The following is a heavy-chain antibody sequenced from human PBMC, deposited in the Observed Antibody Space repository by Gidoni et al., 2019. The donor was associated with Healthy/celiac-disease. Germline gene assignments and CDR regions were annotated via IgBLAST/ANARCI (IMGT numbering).Heavy chain of an antibody. CDR2: IYYSGST. CDR1: GGSISSSSYY. D-gene: IGHD3-22*01. V-gene: IGHV4-39*01. Sequence: QLQLQESGPGLVKPSETLSLTCTVSGGSISSSSYYWGWIRQPPGKGLEWIESIYYSGSTSYNPSLKSRVTISVDTSKNQFSLKLSSVTAADTAVYYCASSSITMIVVVSPNWGQGTLVTVSS. CDR3: ASSSITMIVVVSPN. J-gene: IGHJ4*02.